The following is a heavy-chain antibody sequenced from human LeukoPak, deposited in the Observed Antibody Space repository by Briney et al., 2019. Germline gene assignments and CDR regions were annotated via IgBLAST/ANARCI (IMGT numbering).Heavy chain of an antibody. V-gene: IGHV3-48*01. CDR2: ISGSSSTI. CDR3: ANEIRPNDY. Sequence: PGGSLRLSCAASGFTFSSYSMNWVRQAPGKGLEWGSFISGSSSTIYYADSVKGRFTISRDNGKNTLYLQMNSLRAEDTAVYYCANEIRPNDYWGQGTLVTVSS. CDR1: GFTFSSYS. J-gene: IGHJ4*02. D-gene: IGHD4-17*01.